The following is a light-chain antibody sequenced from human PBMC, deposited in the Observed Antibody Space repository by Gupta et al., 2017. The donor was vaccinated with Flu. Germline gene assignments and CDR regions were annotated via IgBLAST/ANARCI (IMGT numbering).Light chain of an antibody. J-gene: IGLJ2*01. CDR1: SSNIGSNT. Sequence: GSSSNIGSNTVNWYRQLPGTAPKLLIYSNNQRPSGVPGRFSGSKSGTSASLAISGLQSEDEADYYCATWDDSLKEVFGGGTKLTVL. CDR2: SNN. V-gene: IGLV1-44*01. CDR3: ATWDDSLKEV.